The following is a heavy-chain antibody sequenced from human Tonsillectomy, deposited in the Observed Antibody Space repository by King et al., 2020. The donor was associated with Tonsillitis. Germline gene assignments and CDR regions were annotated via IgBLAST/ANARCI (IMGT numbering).Heavy chain of an antibody. J-gene: IGHJ4*02. CDR1: GGSFSGYY. V-gene: IGHV4-34*01. Sequence: VQLQQWGAGLLKPSETLSLTCAVYGGSFSGYYWSWIRQPPGKGLEWIGEINHSGSTNYNPSLKSRVTISVDTSKNQFSLKLSSVTAADTAVYYCARGDDIVVVPAAIPSGFDYWGQGTLVTVSS. D-gene: IGHD2-2*01. CDR3: ARGDDIVVVPAAIPSGFDY. CDR2: INHSGST.